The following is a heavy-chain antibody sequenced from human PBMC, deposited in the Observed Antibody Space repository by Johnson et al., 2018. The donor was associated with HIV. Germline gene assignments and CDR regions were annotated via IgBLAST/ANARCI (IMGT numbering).Heavy chain of an antibody. CDR2: INWHGDST. CDR1: GFTFSSYA. CDR3: ARVQAAGVVRPFDI. J-gene: IGHJ3*02. V-gene: IGHV3-20*04. Sequence: EVQLVESGGGLVQPGGSLRLSCAASGFTFSSYAMHWVRQAPGQGLEWVSGINWHGDSTGYADSVKGRFTISRDNAKNSLYLQMNSLRAEDTAVYYCARVQAAGVVRPFDIWGQGTMVTVSS. D-gene: IGHD2-21*01.